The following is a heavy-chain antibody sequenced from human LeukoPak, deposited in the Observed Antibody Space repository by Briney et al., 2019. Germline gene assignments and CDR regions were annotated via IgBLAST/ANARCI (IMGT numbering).Heavy chain of an antibody. V-gene: IGHV4-39*01. CDR1: GGSISSSSYS. D-gene: IGHD1-26*01. CDR2: TYYSGST. CDR3: ARHGPVVGARDGLDY. Sequence: KSSETLSLTCTVSGGSISSSSYSWGWIRQPPGKGLEWIGSTYYSGSTYYNPSLKSRVTISVDTSKNQFSLKLSSVTAADTAVYYCARHGPVVGARDGLDYWGQGTLVTVSS. J-gene: IGHJ4*02.